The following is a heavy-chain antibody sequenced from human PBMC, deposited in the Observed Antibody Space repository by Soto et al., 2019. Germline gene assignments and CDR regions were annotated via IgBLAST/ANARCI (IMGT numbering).Heavy chain of an antibody. CDR2: ITWNGGSM. V-gene: IGHV3-9*01. CDR3: ATSPRIAAAGVNYHYYYMDV. CDR1: GFTFHDYA. Sequence: EVQLVESGGGLVQPGRSLRLSCAASGFTFHDYAIHWVRQAPGKGLEWVSGITWNGGSMGYADSVQGRFSISRANTRNSLYLPMTSLRAEDTALYYCATSPRIAAAGVNYHYYYMDVWGKGTAVTVS. D-gene: IGHD6-13*01. J-gene: IGHJ6*03.